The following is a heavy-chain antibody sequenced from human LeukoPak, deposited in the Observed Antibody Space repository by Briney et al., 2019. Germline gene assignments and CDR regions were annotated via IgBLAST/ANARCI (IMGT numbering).Heavy chain of an antibody. CDR2: ISYDGSNK. CDR1: GFTFSSYA. D-gene: IGHD3-3*01. J-gene: IGHJ4*02. V-gene: IGHV3-30-3*01. CDR3: AKDRPYDFWSDYYFDY. Sequence: GRSLRLSCAASGFTFSSYAMHWVRQAPGKGLEWVAVISYDGSNKYYADSVEGRFTISRDNSKNTLYLQMNSLRAEDTAVYYCAKDRPYDFWSDYYFDYWGQGTLVTVSS.